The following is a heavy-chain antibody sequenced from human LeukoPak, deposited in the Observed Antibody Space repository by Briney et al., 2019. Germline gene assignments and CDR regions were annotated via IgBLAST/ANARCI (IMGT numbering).Heavy chain of an antibody. D-gene: IGHD3-22*01. V-gene: IGHV3-21*01. CDR3: ARGGTNPYYDSSGLRSVWFDP. Sequence: PGGSLRLSCAASGFTFSSYAMNWVRQAPGKGLEWVSSISSSSSYIYYADSVKGRFTISRDNAKNSLYLQMNSLRAEDTAVYYCARGGTNPYYDSSGLRSVWFDPWGQGTLVTVSS. CDR2: ISSSSSYI. J-gene: IGHJ5*02. CDR1: GFTFSSYA.